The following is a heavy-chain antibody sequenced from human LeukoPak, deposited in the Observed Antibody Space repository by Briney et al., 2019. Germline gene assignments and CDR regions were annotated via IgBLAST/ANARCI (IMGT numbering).Heavy chain of an antibody. CDR2: IYSGGST. CDR1: GFTVSSNY. D-gene: IGHD6-25*01. Sequence: GGSLRLSCVVSGFTVSSNYMSWFRQAPGKGLEWVSVIYSGGSTYYADSVKGRFTISRDNSKNTLYLQMNSLRAEDTAVYYCARERGHLDYWGQGTMVTVSS. CDR3: ARERGHLDY. V-gene: IGHV3-66*01. J-gene: IGHJ4*02.